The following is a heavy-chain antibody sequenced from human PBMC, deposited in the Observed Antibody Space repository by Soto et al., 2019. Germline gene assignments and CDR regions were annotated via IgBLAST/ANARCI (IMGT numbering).Heavy chain of an antibody. D-gene: IGHD2-15*01. J-gene: IGHJ3*02. Sequence: ASVKVSCKASGYTFTSYDINWARQATGQGLEWMGWMNPNSGNTGYAQKFQGRVTMTRNTSISTAYMELSSLRSEDTAVYYCARGRIRISLDAFDIWGQGTMVTVSS. CDR2: MNPNSGNT. V-gene: IGHV1-8*01. CDR1: GYTFTSYD. CDR3: ARGRIRISLDAFDI.